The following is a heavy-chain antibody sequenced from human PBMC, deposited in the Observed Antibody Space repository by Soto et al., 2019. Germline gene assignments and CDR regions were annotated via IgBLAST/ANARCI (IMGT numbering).Heavy chain of an antibody. V-gene: IGHV3-23*01. J-gene: IGHJ4*02. Sequence: GGSLRLSCAASGFTFSSYAMRWIRQAPVKGLEWVSAISGSGGSTYYADSVKGRFTISRDNSKNTLYLQMNSLRAEDTAVYYCARRGSGSYYDYWGQGTLVTVSS. CDR1: GFTFSSYA. D-gene: IGHD1-26*01. CDR3: ARRGSGSYYDY. CDR2: ISGSGGST.